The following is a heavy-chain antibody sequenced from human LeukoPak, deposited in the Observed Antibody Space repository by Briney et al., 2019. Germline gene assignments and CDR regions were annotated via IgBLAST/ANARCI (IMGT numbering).Heavy chain of an antibody. CDR3: ARHPNYYDSSGYYKGFDC. V-gene: IGHV3-7*03. CDR2: IKQDGSEK. D-gene: IGHD3-22*01. Sequence: GGSLRLSCAASGFTFTSYWMSWVRQAPGKGLEWVASIKQDGSEKYYVDSVKGRFTISGDNAKNSLNLQMNSLRAEDTAVYYCARHPNYYDSSGYYKGFDCWGQGTLVTVSS. J-gene: IGHJ4*02. CDR1: GFTFTSYW.